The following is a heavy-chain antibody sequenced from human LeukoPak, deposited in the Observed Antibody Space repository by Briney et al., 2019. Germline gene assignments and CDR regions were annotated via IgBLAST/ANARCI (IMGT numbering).Heavy chain of an antibody. V-gene: IGHV3-33*01. J-gene: IGHJ4*02. CDR1: GFTFSSYG. CDR2: IWYDGSNK. Sequence: GGSLRLSCAASGFTFSSYGMHWVRQAPGKGLEWVAVIWYDGSNKYYADAVKGRFTISRDNAKDTLYLQMNSLRAEDTAVYYCASYVSSWYIVDYWGQGTLVTVSS. CDR3: ASYVSSWYIVDY. D-gene: IGHD6-13*01.